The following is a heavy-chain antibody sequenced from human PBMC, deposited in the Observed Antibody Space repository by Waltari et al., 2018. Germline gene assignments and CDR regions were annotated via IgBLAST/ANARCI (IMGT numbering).Heavy chain of an antibody. CDR2: IYYSGKT. Sequence: QLQLQESGPGLVKPSETLSLTCTVSGGSISSSSYYWGWIRQPPGKGLEWIGSIYYSGKTYCHPSLRGRVTISLDTSKNQFSLRLSSVTAADTAVYYCASLYCSGGSCYYGWFDPWGQGTLVTVSS. CDR3: ASLYCSGGSCYYGWFDP. CDR1: GGSISSSSYY. V-gene: IGHV4-39*01. J-gene: IGHJ5*02. D-gene: IGHD2-15*01.